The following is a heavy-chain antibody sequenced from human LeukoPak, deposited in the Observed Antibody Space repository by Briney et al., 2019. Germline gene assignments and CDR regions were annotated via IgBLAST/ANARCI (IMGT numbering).Heavy chain of an antibody. CDR1: GGTFSSYA. V-gene: IGHV1-69*05. D-gene: IGHD2-15*01. CDR3: ARVVHRGPLYYFDY. CDR2: IIPIFGTA. J-gene: IGHJ4*02. Sequence: SVKVSRKASGGTFSSYAISWVRQAPGQGLEWMGGIIPIFGTANYAQKFQGRVTITTDESTSTAYMELSSLRSEDTAVYYCARVVHRGPLYYFDYWGQGTLVTVSS.